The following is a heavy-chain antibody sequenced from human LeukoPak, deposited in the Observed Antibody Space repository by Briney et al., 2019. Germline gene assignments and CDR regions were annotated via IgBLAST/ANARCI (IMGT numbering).Heavy chain of an antibody. Sequence: ASVKVSCKASGYIFTSYAMHWVRQAPGQRLEWMGWINADNGDTKYSEKFQGRVTITRDTSATTAYMGLSSLTSDDTAAYYCATRGSGSSGWSFDYWGQGTLVTVSA. CDR3: ATRGSGSSGWSFDY. V-gene: IGHV1-3*01. D-gene: IGHD6-19*01. J-gene: IGHJ4*02. CDR2: INADNGDT. CDR1: GYIFTSYA.